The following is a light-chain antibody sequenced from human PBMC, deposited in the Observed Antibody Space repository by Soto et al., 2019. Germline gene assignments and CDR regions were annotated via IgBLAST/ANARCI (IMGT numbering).Light chain of an antibody. CDR3: QQYDNYPLT. CDR1: QSVSSSY. V-gene: IGKV3-20*01. CDR2: GAS. J-gene: IGKJ4*01. Sequence: DSVWTESPGTLRFAAGERATVSLRASQSVSSSYLAWYQQKPGQAPRPLIYGASSRATAIPARFSGSGSGTEFTLTISSLQPDDFATHYCQQYDNYPLTIDGGTEVDIK.